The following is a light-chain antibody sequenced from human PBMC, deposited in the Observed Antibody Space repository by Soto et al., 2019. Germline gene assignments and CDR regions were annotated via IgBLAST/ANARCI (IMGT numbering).Light chain of an antibody. J-gene: IGLJ1*01. CDR1: SSDVGDYNY. CDR3: SSYTSSSTRV. Sequence: QSALTQPASVSGSPGQSITISCTGTSSDVGDYNYVSWYQQHPGKAPKLKIFDVSNRPSGVSNRFSGSKSGNTASLTISGLQAEDEADYYCSSYTSSSTRVFGTGTKVTVL. CDR2: DVS. V-gene: IGLV2-14*01.